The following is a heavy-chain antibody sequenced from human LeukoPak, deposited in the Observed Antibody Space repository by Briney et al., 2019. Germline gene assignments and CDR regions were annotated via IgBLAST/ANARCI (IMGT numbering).Heavy chain of an antibody. CDR3: ARDLVGYSSSWYRFRWN. D-gene: IGHD6-13*01. J-gene: IGHJ4*02. Sequence: GGSLRLSCAASGFTFSNYAMSWVRQAPGKGLEWVSAISGSGGSTYYADSVKGRFTISRDNAKNSLYLQMNSLRAEDTAVYYCARDLVGYSSSWYRFRWNWGQGTLVTVSS. V-gene: IGHV3-23*01. CDR1: GFTFSNYA. CDR2: ISGSGGST.